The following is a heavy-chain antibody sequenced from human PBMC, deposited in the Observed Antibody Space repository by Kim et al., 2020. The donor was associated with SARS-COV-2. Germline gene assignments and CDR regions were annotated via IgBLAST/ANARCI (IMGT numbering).Heavy chain of an antibody. V-gene: IGHV3-21*01. Sequence: GGSLRLSCAASGFTFSSYSMNWVRQAPGKGLEWVSSISSSSSYIYYADSVKGRFTISRDNAKNSLYLQMNSLRAEDTAVYYCAREKLLWFGELYTPTGYGMDVWGQGTTVTVSS. CDR2: ISSSSSYI. CDR3: AREKLLWFGELYTPTGYGMDV. D-gene: IGHD3-10*01. J-gene: IGHJ6*02. CDR1: GFTFSSYS.